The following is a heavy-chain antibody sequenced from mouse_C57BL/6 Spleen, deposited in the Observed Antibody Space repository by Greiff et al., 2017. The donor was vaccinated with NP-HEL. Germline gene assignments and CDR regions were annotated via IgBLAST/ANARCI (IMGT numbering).Heavy chain of an antibody. D-gene: IGHD2-5*01. Sequence: VQLQQPGAELVMPGASVKLSCKASGYTFTSYWMHWVKQRPGQGLEWIGEIDPSDSYTNYNQKFKGKSTLTVDKSSSTAYMQLSSLTSEDSAVYYCALYYSNYVFDYWGQGTTLTVSS. J-gene: IGHJ2*01. CDR1: GYTFTSYW. CDR2: IDPSDSYT. V-gene: IGHV1-69*01. CDR3: ALYYSNYVFDY.